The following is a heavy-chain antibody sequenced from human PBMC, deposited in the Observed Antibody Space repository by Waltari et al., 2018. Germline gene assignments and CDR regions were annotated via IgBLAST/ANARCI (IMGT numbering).Heavy chain of an antibody. J-gene: IGHJ4*02. CDR1: GFTVSYTY. D-gene: IGHD5-12*01. CDR2: IYAAGGT. CDR3: ARAGLGSPLEWQRVFDS. Sequence: EVQLVESGGGLIQLGGSLRLSCAASGFTVSYTYMSWVRQAPGKGLEWVSVIYAAGGTFYADSVKGRFTISRDTSKNTLYLQMDSLRVEDTAVYYCARAGLGSPLEWQRVFDSWGQGTLVTVSS. V-gene: IGHV3-53*01.